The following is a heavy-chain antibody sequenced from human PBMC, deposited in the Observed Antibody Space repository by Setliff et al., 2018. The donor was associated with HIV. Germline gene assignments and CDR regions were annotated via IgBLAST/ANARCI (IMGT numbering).Heavy chain of an antibody. J-gene: IGHJ5*02. CDR2: IKSKTDGGTT. Sequence: GGSLRLSCAASGFTFSNYEMSWVRQAPGKGPEWVGRIKSKTDGGTTDYAAPVKGRFTISRDDSKNTLYLQMNSLKTEDTAVYYCTAALQQQVVRWFDPWGQGTLVTVSS. V-gene: IGHV3-15*01. CDR1: GFTFSNYE. CDR3: TAALQQQVVRWFDP. D-gene: IGHD6-13*01.